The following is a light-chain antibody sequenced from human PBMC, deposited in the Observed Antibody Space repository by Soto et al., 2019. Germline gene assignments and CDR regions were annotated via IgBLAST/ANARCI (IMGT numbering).Light chain of an antibody. J-gene: IGKJ5*01. CDR1: QSVSSSY. V-gene: IGKV3-20*01. Sequence: EIVLTQSPGTLSLSPGERATLSCRAGQSVSSSYLAWYQQKPGQAPRLLIYGASSRATGIPDRFSGSGSGTDFTLTISRLEPEDFAVYYCQQYGSSPPITFCQGTRLEIK. CDR2: GAS. CDR3: QQYGSSPPIT.